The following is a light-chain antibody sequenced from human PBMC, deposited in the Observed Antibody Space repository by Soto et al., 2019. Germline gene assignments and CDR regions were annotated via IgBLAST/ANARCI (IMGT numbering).Light chain of an antibody. J-gene: IGKJ2*01. Sequence: DIQMTQSPSTLPASVGDRVTITCRASQSISSWLAWYQQKPGKAPKLLIYDASSLESGVPSRFSGSGSGTEFTLTISSLQPDDFATYYCQQYNSYHYTFGQGTKVDIK. CDR2: DAS. CDR1: QSISSW. CDR3: QQYNSYHYT. V-gene: IGKV1-5*01.